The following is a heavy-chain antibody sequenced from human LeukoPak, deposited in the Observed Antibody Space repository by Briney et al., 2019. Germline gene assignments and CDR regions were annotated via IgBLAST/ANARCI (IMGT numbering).Heavy chain of an antibody. CDR1: GGSISSYY. V-gene: IGHV4-59*01. D-gene: IGHD1-26*01. J-gene: IGHJ4*02. Sequence: SETLSLTCTVSGGSISSYYWSWIRQPPGKGLEWIGYIYYSGSTNYNPSLKSRVTISVDTSKNQFSLKLSSVTAADTAVYYCARGVPWRGATGPNDYWGQGTLVTVSS. CDR2: IYYSGST. CDR3: ARGVPWRGATGPNDY.